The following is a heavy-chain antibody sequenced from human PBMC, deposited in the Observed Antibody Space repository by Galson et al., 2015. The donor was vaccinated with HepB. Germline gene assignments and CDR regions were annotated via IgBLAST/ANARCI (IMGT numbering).Heavy chain of an antibody. D-gene: IGHD6-19*01. CDR2: IYPGNSET. CDR1: GDIFTNYW. J-gene: IGHJ5*02. Sequence: QSGAEVKKPGESLKISCKGSGDIFTNYWIAWVRQMPGKGLEWMGIIYPGNSETRYSPSFQGQVTISADKSINTAYLQWGSLKASDSAIYYCARHYFNMGVAGSFWFDPWGQGTLVTVSS. V-gene: IGHV5-51*01. CDR3: ARHYFNMGVAGSFWFDP.